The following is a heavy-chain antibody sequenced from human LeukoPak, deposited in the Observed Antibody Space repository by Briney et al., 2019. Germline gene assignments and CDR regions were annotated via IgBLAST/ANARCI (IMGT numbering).Heavy chain of an antibody. Sequence: SETLSLTCAVYGGSFSGYYWSWIRQPPGKGLEWIGEINHSGGTNYNPSLKSRVTISVDTSNNQFSLKLTSVTAADTAVYYCARAALPGITGWFAPWGQGTLVTVSS. CDR1: GGSFSGYY. V-gene: IGHV4-34*01. D-gene: IGHD1-14*01. CDR2: INHSGGT. J-gene: IGHJ5*02. CDR3: ARAALPGITGWFAP.